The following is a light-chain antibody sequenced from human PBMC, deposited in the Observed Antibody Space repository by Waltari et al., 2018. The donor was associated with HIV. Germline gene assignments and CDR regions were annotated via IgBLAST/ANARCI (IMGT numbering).Light chain of an antibody. CDR2: GKN. CDR3: ASWDDSLNGPV. V-gene: IGLV1-44*01. Sequence: QSVLTQPPSASGTPEQRVTISCSGTTPNIGRNTESWFQQFPGTAPKVLIYGKNQRPSGVPDRFSGSKSGTSASLAISGLQSEDEADYYCASWDDSLNGPVFGGGTKLTVV. J-gene: IGLJ2*01. CDR1: TPNIGRNT.